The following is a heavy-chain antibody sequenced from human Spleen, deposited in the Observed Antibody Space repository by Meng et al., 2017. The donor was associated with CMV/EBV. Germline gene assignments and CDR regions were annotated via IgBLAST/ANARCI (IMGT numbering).Heavy chain of an antibody. V-gene: IGHV4-34*01. D-gene: IGHD3-10*01. Sequence: AVYGGSFSDYYWSWIRQPPGKGLEWIGEINHSGSTNYNPSLKSRVTLSVDTSRNQFSLKLSSATAADTAVYYCARVYGSGSYYLAYWGHGSLVTVSS. CDR1: GGSFSDYY. J-gene: IGHJ4*01. CDR3: ARVYGSGSYYLAY. CDR2: INHSGST.